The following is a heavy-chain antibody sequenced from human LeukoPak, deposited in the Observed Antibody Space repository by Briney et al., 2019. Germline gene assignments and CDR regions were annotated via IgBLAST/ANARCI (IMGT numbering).Heavy chain of an antibody. CDR2: IDPSDSYT. J-gene: IGHJ4*02. CDR1: GYSFTSYW. CDR3: ARQGYSSSSTLDY. Sequence: GESLKISCKGSGYSFTSYWISWVRQMPGKSLEWMGRIDPSDSYTNYSPSFQGHVTISADKSISTAYLQWSSLRASDTAMYYCARQGYSSSSTLDYWGQGTLVTVSS. V-gene: IGHV5-10-1*01. D-gene: IGHD6-13*01.